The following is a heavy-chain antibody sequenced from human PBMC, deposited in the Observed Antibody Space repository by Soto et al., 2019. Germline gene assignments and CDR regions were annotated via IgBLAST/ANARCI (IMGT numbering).Heavy chain of an antibody. D-gene: IGHD6-13*01. CDR2: ISAYNGNT. J-gene: IGHJ6*02. Sequence: ASVKVSCKASGYTFTSYGISWVRQAPGQGLEWMGWISAYNGNTNYAQKLQGRVTMTTDTSTSTAYMELRSLRSDDTAVYYCAREGMAQQLVLGVGAYYYGMDVWGQGTTVTVSS. CDR1: GYTFTSYG. V-gene: IGHV1-18*04. CDR3: AREGMAQQLVLGVGAYYYGMDV.